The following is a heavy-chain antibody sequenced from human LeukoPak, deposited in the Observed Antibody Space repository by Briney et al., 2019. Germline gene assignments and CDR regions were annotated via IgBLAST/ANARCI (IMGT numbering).Heavy chain of an antibody. D-gene: IGHD6-13*01. J-gene: IGHJ6*03. CDR2: IFYSGNI. CDR1: GGSVRSNNYY. V-gene: IGHV4-39*07. Sequence: SETLSLTCTVSGGSVRSNNYYWGWIRQPPGKGLEWVGNIFYSGNIYYNPSLKSRVTISVDTSKNHFSLELSSVTAADTAVYFCARGRVSSSSWYSTYYYYFYMDVWGKGTTVTVSS. CDR3: ARGRVSSSSWYSTYYYYFYMDV.